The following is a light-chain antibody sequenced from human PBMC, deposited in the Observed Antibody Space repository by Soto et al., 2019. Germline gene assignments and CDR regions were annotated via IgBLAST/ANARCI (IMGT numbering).Light chain of an antibody. CDR3: QQLNSYPPWT. Sequence: DSELTQAPSTLSRSVGDRVTITCRASQTISSWLAWYQQKPGKAPKLLIYLASTLQSGVPSRFSGSGSGTDFTLTISSLRPEDFATYYCQQLNSYPPWTFGQGTKV. CDR1: QTISSW. J-gene: IGKJ1*01. V-gene: IGKV1-5*01. CDR2: LAS.